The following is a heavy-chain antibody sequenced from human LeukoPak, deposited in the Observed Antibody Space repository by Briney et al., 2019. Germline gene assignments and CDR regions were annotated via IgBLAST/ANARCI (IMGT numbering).Heavy chain of an antibody. V-gene: IGHV5-51*01. CDR3: ARINAYGGLGQDY. D-gene: IGHD4-23*01. CDR2: IFPSADT. CDR1: GERFTTYW. Sequence: KLGESLKISCKGSGERFTTYWIGWVRQMPGKGLEWMGIIFPSADTRYSPSFQGQVTISADKYINTAYLQWNSLKASDTAMYYCARINAYGGLGQDYWGQGTLVTVSS. J-gene: IGHJ4*02.